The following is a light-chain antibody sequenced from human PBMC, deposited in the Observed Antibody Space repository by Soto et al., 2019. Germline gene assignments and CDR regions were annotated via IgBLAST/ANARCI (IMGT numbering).Light chain of an antibody. CDR1: QSVSSN. CDR2: VAS. Sequence: EIVMTQSPATLSVSPVERATLSCRASQSVSSNLAWYQQKPGQAPRLLIYVASTRATGIPARFSGSGSGTDFTLTITRLEPEDFAVYFCQQYDVSPITFGLGTRLEI. V-gene: IGKV3-15*01. J-gene: IGKJ5*01. CDR3: QQYDVSPIT.